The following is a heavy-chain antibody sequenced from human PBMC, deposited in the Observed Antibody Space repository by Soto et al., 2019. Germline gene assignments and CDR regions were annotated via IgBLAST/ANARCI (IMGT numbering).Heavy chain of an antibody. CDR3: ARAHCSGGSCYTYYFDY. CDR1: GYTFTSYA. V-gene: IGHV1-3*01. Sequence: ASVKVSCKASGYTFTSYAMHWVRQAPGQRLEWMGWINAGNGNTKYSQKFQGRVTITRDTSASTAYMELSSLRSEDTAVYYCARAHCSGGSCYTYYFDYWGQGTLVTVSS. J-gene: IGHJ4*02. CDR2: INAGNGNT. D-gene: IGHD2-15*01.